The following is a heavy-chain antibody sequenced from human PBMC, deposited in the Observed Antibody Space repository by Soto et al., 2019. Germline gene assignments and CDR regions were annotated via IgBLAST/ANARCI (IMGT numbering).Heavy chain of an antibody. D-gene: IGHD2-2*01. J-gene: IGHJ4*02. V-gene: IGHV5-10-1*01. Sequence: GESLKISCQASGYSFTAYWITWVRQMPGKGLEWMATIDPSDSYVDYSPSFRGHVTFSVDRSITTVYLQWNSLKASDSAMYFCTRRASSSFYQFDFWGQGALVTVPS. CDR1: GYSFTAYW. CDR2: IDPSDSYV. CDR3: TRRASSSFYQFDF.